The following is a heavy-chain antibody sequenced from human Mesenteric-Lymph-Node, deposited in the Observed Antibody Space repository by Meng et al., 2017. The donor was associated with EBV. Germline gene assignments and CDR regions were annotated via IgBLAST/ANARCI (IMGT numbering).Heavy chain of an antibody. D-gene: IGHD3-3*01. CDR2: IYYSGRT. CDR3: ATGGILEWFGT. Sequence: QVQLEESGPGLVRHSETLSLTCTGSGGSVSGSTYCWTWIRQPPGKGLEWIGYIYYSGRTNYSPSLKSRVTISVDTSKNQFSLKLTSVTAADTALYYCATGGILEWFGTWGQGALVTVSS. CDR1: GGSVSGSTYC. V-gene: IGHV4-61*01. J-gene: IGHJ5*02.